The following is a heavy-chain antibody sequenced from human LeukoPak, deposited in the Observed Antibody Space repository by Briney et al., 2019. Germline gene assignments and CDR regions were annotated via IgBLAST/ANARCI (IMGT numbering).Heavy chain of an antibody. CDR1: GGSVSSGSYY. D-gene: IGHD3-22*01. CDR3: ARGLSVYSYDSSGYPPGFDY. CDR2: ISHSGNT. J-gene: IGHJ4*02. Sequence: SETLSLTCTVSGGSVSSGSYYCSWIRQPPGKGLEWIGYISHSGNTNYNPSLKSRVSISVDTSKNQFSLELFSVTAADTAVYYCARGLSVYSYDSSGYPPGFDYWGQGTLVTVSS. V-gene: IGHV4-61*01.